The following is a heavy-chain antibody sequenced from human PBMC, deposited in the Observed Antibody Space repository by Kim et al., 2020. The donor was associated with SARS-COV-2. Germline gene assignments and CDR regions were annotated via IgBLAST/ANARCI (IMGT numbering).Heavy chain of an antibody. CDR3: AKQLFRIAVAGGVDY. CDR1: GFTFSSYA. D-gene: IGHD6-19*01. V-gene: IGHV3-33*06. Sequence: GGSLRLSCAASGFTFSSYAMHWVRQAPGKGLEWVAVIWYDGSNKYYADSVKGRFTISRDNSKNTLYLQMNSLRAEDTAVYYCAKQLFRIAVAGGVDYWGQGTLVTVSS. J-gene: IGHJ4*02. CDR2: IWYDGSNK.